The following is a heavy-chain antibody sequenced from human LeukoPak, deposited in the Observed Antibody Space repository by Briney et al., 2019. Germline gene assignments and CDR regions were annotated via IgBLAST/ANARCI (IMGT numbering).Heavy chain of an antibody. CDR2: IYYSGST. CDR1: GGSISSYY. V-gene: IGHV4-59*12. J-gene: IGHJ4*02. D-gene: IGHD1-26*01. CDR3: GATTDY. Sequence: SETLSLTCTVSGGSISSYYWSWIRQPPGKGLEWIGYIYYSGSTNYNPSLKSRVTISVDTSKNQFSLKLSSVTAADTAVYYCGATTDYWGQGTLVTVSS.